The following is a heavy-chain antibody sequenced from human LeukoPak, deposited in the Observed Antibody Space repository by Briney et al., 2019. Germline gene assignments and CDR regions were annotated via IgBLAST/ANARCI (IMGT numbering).Heavy chain of an antibody. CDR1: GGSFSGYY. V-gene: IGHV4-34*01. Sequence: SETLSLTCAVYGGSFSGYYWSWIRQPPGKGLEWIGEINHSGSTNYNPSLKSRVTISVDTSKNQFSLKLSSVTAADTAVYYCLMVRGGPQNWFDPWGQGTLVTVSS. J-gene: IGHJ5*02. D-gene: IGHD3-10*01. CDR3: LMVRGGPQNWFDP. CDR2: INHSGST.